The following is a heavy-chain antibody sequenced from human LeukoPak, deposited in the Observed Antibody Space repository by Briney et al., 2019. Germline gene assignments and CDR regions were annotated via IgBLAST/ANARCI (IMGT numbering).Heavy chain of an antibody. D-gene: IGHD6-19*01. CDR2: ITGNGGST. CDR3: AKRSCSGTTCYPLDY. Sequence: PGGSLRLSCAASGLTFSVAGMHWVRQAPGKGLEWVSAITGNGGSTYYADSVKGRFTISRDNSKSTLYLQMNRLRAEDTAIYYGAKRSCSGTTCYPLDYWGQGTLVTVSS. CDR1: GLTFSVAG. V-gene: IGHV3-23*01. J-gene: IGHJ4*02.